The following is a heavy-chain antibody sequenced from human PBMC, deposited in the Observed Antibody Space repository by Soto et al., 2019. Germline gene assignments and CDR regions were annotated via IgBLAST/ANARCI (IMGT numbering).Heavy chain of an antibody. V-gene: IGHV1-2*02. D-gene: IGHD5-12*01. CDR2: INPNGGAT. CDR1: GDSFSAFY. Sequence: QVQLVQSGAEVKKPGASVKVSCKTSGDSFSAFYLHWVQQAPGQGLEWLGWINPNGGATKYAQKFRGRVAMTRDTSIRTAYLELSSLRSDDTAIYYCARESGGATATLDYYYFYMDVWGKGTTVTVSS. CDR3: ARESGGATATLDYYYFYMDV. J-gene: IGHJ6*03.